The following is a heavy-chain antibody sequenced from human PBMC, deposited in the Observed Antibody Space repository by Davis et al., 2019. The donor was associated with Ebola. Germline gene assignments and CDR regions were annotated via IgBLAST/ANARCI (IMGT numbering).Heavy chain of an antibody. CDR3: ARFNWGHRNFDY. CDR2: INPKSGDT. J-gene: IGHJ4*02. V-gene: IGHV1-2*06. D-gene: IGHD7-27*01. Sequence: ASVKVSCKASGYTFTGYFMHWVRQAPGQGLEWLGRINPKSGDTNYAQKFQGRVSMTRDTSISTAYMELSRLRSDDTAVYYCARFNWGHRNFDYWGQGTLVTVSS. CDR1: GYTFTGYF.